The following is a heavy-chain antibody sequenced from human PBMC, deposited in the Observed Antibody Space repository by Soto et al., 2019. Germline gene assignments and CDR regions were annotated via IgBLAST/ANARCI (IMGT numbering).Heavy chain of an antibody. V-gene: IGHV4-59*01. CDR3: ARVLPLYYYDSSGYYPVPWFDP. Sequence: SETLSLTCTVSGGSISSYYWSWIRQPPGKGLEWIGYIYYSGSTNYNPSLKSRVTISVDTSKNQFSLKLSSVTAADTAVYYCARVLPLYYYDSSGYYPVPWFDPWGQGTLVTVSS. CDR1: GGSISSYY. D-gene: IGHD3-22*01. CDR2: IYYSGST. J-gene: IGHJ5*02.